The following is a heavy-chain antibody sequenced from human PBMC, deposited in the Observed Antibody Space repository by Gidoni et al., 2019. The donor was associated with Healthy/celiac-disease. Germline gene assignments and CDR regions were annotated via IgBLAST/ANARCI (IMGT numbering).Heavy chain of an antibody. CDR2: IYWDDDK. CDR1: GFSLSTCGVG. V-gene: IGHV2-5*02. D-gene: IGHD3-3*01. J-gene: IGHJ4*02. CDR3: AHSGDYDFWSGYCFDY. Sequence: QITLKESGPTLVKPTQPLTLTCTFSGFSLSTCGVGVGWIRQPPGKALEWLALIYWDDDKRYSPSLKSRLTITKDTSKNQVVLTMTNMDPVDTATYYCAHSGDYDFWSGYCFDYWGQGTLVTVSS.